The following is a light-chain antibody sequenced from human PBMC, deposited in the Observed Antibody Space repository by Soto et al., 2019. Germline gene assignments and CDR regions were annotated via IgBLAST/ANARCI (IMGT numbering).Light chain of an antibody. CDR1: SSNIGAGYD. CDR2: GNS. J-gene: IGLJ1*01. V-gene: IGLV1-40*01. Sequence: QSVLTQPPSVSGAPGQRVTISCTGSSSNIGAGYDVHWYQQLPGTAPKLLIYGNSNRPSGVPDRFSGSKSGTSASLPITGLQADDEADYYCQSYDGSLRGLVFGTGTKLTVL. CDR3: QSYDGSLRGLV.